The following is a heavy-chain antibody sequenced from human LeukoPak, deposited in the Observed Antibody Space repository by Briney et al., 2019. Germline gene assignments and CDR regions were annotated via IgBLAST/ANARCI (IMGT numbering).Heavy chain of an antibody. CDR1: GGSISSYY. V-gene: IGHV4-59*01. J-gene: IGHJ6*02. D-gene: IGHD3-10*01. CDR2: IYYSGST. Sequence: SETLSLTCTVSGGSISSYYWSWIRQPPGRGLKWIGYIYYSGSTNYNPSLKSRVTISVDTSKNQFSLKLSSVTAADTAVYYCARVVGTGYYGSGGYYRVSVKDYYGMDVWGQGTTVTVSS. CDR3: ARVVGTGYYGSGGYYRVSVKDYYGMDV.